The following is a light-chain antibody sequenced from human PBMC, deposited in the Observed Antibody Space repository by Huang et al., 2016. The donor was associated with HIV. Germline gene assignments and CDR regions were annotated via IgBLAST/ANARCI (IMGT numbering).Light chain of an antibody. CDR2: GAS. CDR3: QQYNNWPPPT. V-gene: IGKV3-15*01. J-gene: IGKJ4*01. Sequence: EVVMTQSPATLSVSPGERATLSCRASQSVGSNLAWYQQKPGQAPRLLIYGASTRATSIPARFSGSGSETEFTLTITSLQSEDFAVYYCQQYNNWPPPTFGGGTEVEIK. CDR1: QSVGSN.